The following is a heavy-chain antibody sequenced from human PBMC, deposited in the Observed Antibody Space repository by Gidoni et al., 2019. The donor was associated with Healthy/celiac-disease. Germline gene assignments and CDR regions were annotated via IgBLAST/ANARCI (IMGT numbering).Heavy chain of an antibody. CDR1: AFTSSSYW. Sequence: EVQLVASGGGLLQPGGALRHSCSAYAFTSSSYWMHWVRQAPGKGLVWVSRINSDGSSTSYADSVKVRFTISRDNAKNTLYLQMNSLRAEDTAVYYCARGVARTYYYYYYYMDVWGKGTTVTVSS. CDR3: ARGVARTYYYYYYYMDV. CDR2: INSDGSST. J-gene: IGHJ6*03. D-gene: IGHD1-7*01. V-gene: IGHV3-74*01.